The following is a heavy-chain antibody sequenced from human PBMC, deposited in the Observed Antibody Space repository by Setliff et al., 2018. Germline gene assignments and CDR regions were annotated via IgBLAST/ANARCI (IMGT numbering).Heavy chain of an antibody. Sequence: ASVKVSCKASGSTFTDSIVNWVRQAPGQGLEWVGWLSPYSGNTYSAQKFQGRLTLTTDTSTTTAYMELRSLTSGDTAIYYCARLVRYCSTTTCQRASGAEVWGQGTLVTVSS. CDR1: GSTFTDSI. D-gene: IGHD2-8*01. CDR3: ARLVRYCSTTTCQRASGAEV. CDR2: LSPYSGNT. V-gene: IGHV1-18*01. J-gene: IGHJ4*02.